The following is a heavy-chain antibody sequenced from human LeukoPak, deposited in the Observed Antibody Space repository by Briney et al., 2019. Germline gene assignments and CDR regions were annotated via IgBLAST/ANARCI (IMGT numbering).Heavy chain of an antibody. V-gene: IGHV4-59*01. Sequence: SETLSLTCTGSGCSISSYYWSWIRQPPGKGLEWIGYIYYSGSTNYNPSLKSRVTISVDTSKNQFSLKLSSVTAADTAVYYCARDVGGREGLDYWGQGTLVTVSS. CDR3: ARDVGGREGLDY. D-gene: IGHD2-15*01. CDR2: IYYSGST. CDR1: GCSISSYY. J-gene: IGHJ4*02.